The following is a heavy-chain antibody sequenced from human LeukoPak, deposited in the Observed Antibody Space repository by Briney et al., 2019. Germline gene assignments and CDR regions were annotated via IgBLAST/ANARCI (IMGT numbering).Heavy chain of an antibody. CDR3: ARLYYDSSGYYQICYFDY. D-gene: IGHD3-22*01. J-gene: IGHJ4*02. CDR1: GGSLSSYY. V-gene: IGHV4-59*08. Sequence: SETLSLTCTVSGGSLSSYYWSWIRQPPGKGLEWSGYIYYSGSTNYNPPLKSRVTLSLDTSKKQFSLNLSSLTAADTAVYYCARLYYDSSGYYQICYFDYWGQGTLVTVSS. CDR2: IYYSGST.